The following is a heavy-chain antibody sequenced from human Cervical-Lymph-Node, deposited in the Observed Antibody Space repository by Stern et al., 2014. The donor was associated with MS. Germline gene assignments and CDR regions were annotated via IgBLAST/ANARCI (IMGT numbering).Heavy chain of an antibody. J-gene: IGHJ6*02. D-gene: IGHD2-15*01. CDR3: ARHKSVAYYYFGMDV. Sequence: VQLVESGAEVKKPGESLKISCTASGYSFADYWIAWVRQMPGKGLEWMGIVQPGDSETRYSPSFQGQVTISADKSTTTAYLQWNTLKASDTAVYYCARHKSVAYYYFGMDVWGQGTTVIVSS. CDR2: VQPGDSET. V-gene: IGHV5-51*01. CDR1: GYSFADYW.